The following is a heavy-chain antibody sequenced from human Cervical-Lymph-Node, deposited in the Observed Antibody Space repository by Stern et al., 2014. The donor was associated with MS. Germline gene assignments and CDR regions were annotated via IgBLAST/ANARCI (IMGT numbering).Heavy chain of an antibody. Sequence: VQLVESGGGVVQPGRSLRLSCAASGFTFSSYGMHWVRQAPGKGLVWVAVIWYDGSNKYYADSVKGRFTISRDNSKNTLYLQMNSLRAEDTAVYYCARDDGNYYYYYGMDVWGQGTTVTVSS. CDR2: IWYDGSNK. J-gene: IGHJ6*02. CDR1: GFTFSSYG. V-gene: IGHV3-33*01. CDR3: ARDDGNYYYYYGMDV.